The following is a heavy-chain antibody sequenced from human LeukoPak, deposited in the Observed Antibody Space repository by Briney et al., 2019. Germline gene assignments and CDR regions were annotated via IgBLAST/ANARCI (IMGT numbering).Heavy chain of an antibody. V-gene: IGHV3-48*04. CDR1: GFTFSTYS. CDR2: ITSSSSPI. D-gene: IGHD1-26*01. Sequence: GGSLRLSCAASGFTFSTYSMNWVRQAPGKGLEWISYITSSSSPIYYADSVKGRFTISRDNAKSSLYLQMNSLRVEDTAVYYCATSSGGAFEYWGQGTVVTVSS. J-gene: IGHJ4*02. CDR3: ATSSGGAFEY.